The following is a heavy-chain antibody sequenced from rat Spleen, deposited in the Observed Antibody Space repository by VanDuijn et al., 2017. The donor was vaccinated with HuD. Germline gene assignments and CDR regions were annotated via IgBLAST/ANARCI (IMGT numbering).Heavy chain of an antibody. J-gene: IGHJ2*01. CDR1: GFTFNNYW. V-gene: IGHV5-31*01. Sequence: EVQLVESGGGLVQPGRSLKLSCVASGFTFNNYWMTWIRQAPGKGLEWVASITNTGGSTYYADSVKGRFTISSDNAKSTLYLHMNSLRSEDPATYYLTKDVNYRTDYWGQRVMVTVSS. CDR3: TKDVNYRTDY. CDR2: ITNTGGST. D-gene: IGHD1-8*01.